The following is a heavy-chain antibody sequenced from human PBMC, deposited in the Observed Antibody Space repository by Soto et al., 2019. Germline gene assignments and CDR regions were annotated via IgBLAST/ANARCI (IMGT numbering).Heavy chain of an antibody. Sequence: PGGSLTLSCAASGFTFSNFEMHWVRQAPGKGLEWFSYINTAGSTKYYAESVKGRFTISRDNARNSLFLQMNSLRAEDTAVYYCARAECSSPDCLTAYYSYGLDVWGQGSTVTVSS. CDR1: GFTFSNFE. V-gene: IGHV3-48*03. J-gene: IGHJ6*02. D-gene: IGHD3-9*01. CDR3: ARAECSSPDCLTAYYSYGLDV. CDR2: INTAGSTK.